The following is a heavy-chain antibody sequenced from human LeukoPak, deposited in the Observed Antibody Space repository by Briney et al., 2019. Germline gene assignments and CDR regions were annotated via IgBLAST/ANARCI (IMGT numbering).Heavy chain of an antibody. CDR2: ISGSGGST. Sequence: GGSLRLSCAASGFTFSSYAMSWVRRAPGKGLEWVSAISGSGGSTYYADSVKGRFTISRDNSKNTLYLQMSSLRAEDTAVYYCAKEAVYSSSWDTNNWFDPWGQGTLVTVSS. V-gene: IGHV3-23*01. CDR1: GFTFSSYA. J-gene: IGHJ5*02. CDR3: AKEAVYSSSWDTNNWFDP. D-gene: IGHD6-13*01.